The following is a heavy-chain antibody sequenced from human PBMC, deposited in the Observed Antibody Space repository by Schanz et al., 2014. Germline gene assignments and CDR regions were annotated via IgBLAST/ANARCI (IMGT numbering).Heavy chain of an antibody. CDR1: GFTFTTYA. CDR2: ISPTGSST. D-gene: IGHD3-16*01. Sequence: VQLVESGGGLVQPGGSLRLSCAASGFTFTTYAMTWVRQAPGKGLEWVSNISPTGSSTYYADSVKGRFTIARDNSKNTLFLQMDSLRVEDTAVYYCAGGPRGGYIEYWGQGTLVIVSS. CDR3: AGGPRGGYIEY. J-gene: IGHJ4*02. V-gene: IGHV3-23*04.